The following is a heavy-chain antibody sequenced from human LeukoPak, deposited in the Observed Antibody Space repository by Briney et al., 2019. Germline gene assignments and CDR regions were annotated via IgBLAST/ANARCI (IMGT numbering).Heavy chain of an antibody. CDR1: GGYFSGYY. Sequence: PSETLSLTCAVYGGYFSGYYWSWIGQPPGKGLEWIGSIYYSGSTYYNPSLKSRVTISVDTSKNQFSLKLSSVTAADTAVHYCARRPVGASGYDSWGQGTLVTVSS. CDR3: ARRPVGASGYDS. V-gene: IGHV4-34*01. CDR2: IYYSGST. D-gene: IGHD1-26*01. J-gene: IGHJ4*02.